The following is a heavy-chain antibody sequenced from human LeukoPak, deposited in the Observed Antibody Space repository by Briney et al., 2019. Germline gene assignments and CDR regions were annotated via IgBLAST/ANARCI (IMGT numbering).Heavy chain of an antibody. J-gene: IGHJ4*02. D-gene: IGHD3-10*01. CDR1: GFTFSSYA. Sequence: GGSLRLSCAASGFTFSSYAMSWVRQAPGKGLEWVSAISGSGGSTYYADSVKGRFTISRDNSKNTPYLQMNSLRAEDTAVYYCAKISNYYGSTDYWGQGTLVTVSS. CDR3: AKISNYYGSTDY. CDR2: ISGSGGST. V-gene: IGHV3-23*01.